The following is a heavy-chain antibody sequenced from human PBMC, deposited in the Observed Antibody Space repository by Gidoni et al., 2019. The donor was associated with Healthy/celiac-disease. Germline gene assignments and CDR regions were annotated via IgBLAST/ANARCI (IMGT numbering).Heavy chain of an antibody. CDR1: GYSIRSGYY. V-gene: IGHV4-38-2*02. CDR2: IYHSGST. D-gene: IGHD2-21*01. CDR3: ARDLFQIAEALPNWFDP. J-gene: IGHJ5*02. Sequence: QVQLQESGPGLVKPSETLSLPCTVPGYSIRSGYYWGWIRQPPGKGLEWIGSIYHSGSTYYNPSLKSRVTISVDTSKNQFSLKLSSVTAADTAVYYCARDLFQIAEALPNWFDPWGQGTLVTVSS.